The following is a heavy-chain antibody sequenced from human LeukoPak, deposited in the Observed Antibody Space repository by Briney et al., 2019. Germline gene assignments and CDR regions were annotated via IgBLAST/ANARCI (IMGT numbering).Heavy chain of an antibody. CDR3: ARVIRAAAGPDFDY. CDR2: IYYSGST. Sequence: SETLSLTCTVSGGSVSSGSYYWSWIRQPPGKGLEWIGYIYYSGSTNYNPSLKSRVTIPVDTSKNQFSLKLSSVTAADTAVYYCARVIRAAAGPDFDYWGQGTLVTVSS. J-gene: IGHJ4*02. V-gene: IGHV4-61*01. D-gene: IGHD6-13*01. CDR1: GGSVSSGSYY.